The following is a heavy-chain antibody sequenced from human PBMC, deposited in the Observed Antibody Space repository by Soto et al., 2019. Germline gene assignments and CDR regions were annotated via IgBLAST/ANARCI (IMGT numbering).Heavy chain of an antibody. Sequence: EVQLVESGGGLVQPGGSLRLSCAASGFGFSNYEMNWVRQSPGKGLEWVSYITSSGGATMYADSVKGRFTISRDNAKDSLYLQMTSLRVEDTAVYYCARGDCKTSCYIGFWGQAALVTVSS. CDR2: ITSSGGAT. CDR3: ARGDCKTSCYIGF. V-gene: IGHV3-48*03. J-gene: IGHJ4*02. CDR1: GFGFSNYE. D-gene: IGHD2-2*02.